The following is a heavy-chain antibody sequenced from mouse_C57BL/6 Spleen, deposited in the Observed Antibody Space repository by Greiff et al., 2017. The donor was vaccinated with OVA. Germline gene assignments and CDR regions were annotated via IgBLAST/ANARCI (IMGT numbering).Heavy chain of an antibody. J-gene: IGHJ3*01. CDR1: GYTFTSYW. V-gene: IGHV1-64*01. D-gene: IGHD2-4*01. CDR3: ARDYDRAWFAY. CDR2: IHPNSGST. Sequence: VKLQQPGAELVKPGASVKLSCKASGYTFTSYWMHWVKQRPGQGLEWIGMIHPNSGSTNYNEKFKSKATLTVDKSSSTAYMQLSSLTSEDSAVYYCARDYDRAWFAYWGQGTLVTVSA.